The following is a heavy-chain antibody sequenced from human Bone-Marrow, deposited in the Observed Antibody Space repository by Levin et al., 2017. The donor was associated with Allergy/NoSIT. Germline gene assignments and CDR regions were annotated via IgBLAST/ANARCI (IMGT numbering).Heavy chain of an antibody. CDR3: ARDSYGSGSYYYYYYYMDV. V-gene: IGHV3-30-3*01. J-gene: IGHJ6*03. CDR1: GFTFSSYA. CDR2: ISYDGSNK. D-gene: IGHD3-10*01. Sequence: LSLTCAASGFTFSSYAMHWVRQAPGKGLEWVAVISYDGSNKYYADSVKGRFTISRDNSKNPLYLQMNSLRAEDTAVYYCARDSYGSGSYYYYYYYMDVWGKGTTVTVSS.